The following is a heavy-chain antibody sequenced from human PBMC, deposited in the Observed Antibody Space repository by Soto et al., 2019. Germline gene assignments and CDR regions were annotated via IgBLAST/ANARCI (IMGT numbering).Heavy chain of an antibody. D-gene: IGHD3-22*01. CDR1: GCSFTSYW. V-gene: IGHV5-51*01. CDR2: IYPGDSDT. CDR3: ARSGRHYYDSSGPSGHFDY. J-gene: IGHJ4*02. Sequence: PGESLKISCKGSGCSFTSYWIGWVRQMPGKGLEWMGIIYPGDSDTRYSPSFQGQVTISADKSISTAYLQWSSLKASDTAMYYCARSGRHYYDSSGPSGHFDYWGQGTLVTVSS.